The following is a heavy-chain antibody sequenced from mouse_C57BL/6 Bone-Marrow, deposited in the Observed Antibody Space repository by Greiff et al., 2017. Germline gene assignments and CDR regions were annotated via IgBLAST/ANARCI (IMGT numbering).Heavy chain of an antibody. CDR2: INATNGGT. D-gene: IGHD1-1*02. CDR1: GYTFTDYN. V-gene: IGHV1-22*01. J-gene: IGHJ2*01. Sequence: EVHLVESGPELVKPGASVKMSCKASGYTFTDYNMHWVKQSPGKSLEWIGYINATNGGTSYNQKFKGKSTLTVNKSSSTADMELRSLTSKDSAVYYCARLGGPNYWGQGTTLTVSS. CDR3: ARLGGPNY.